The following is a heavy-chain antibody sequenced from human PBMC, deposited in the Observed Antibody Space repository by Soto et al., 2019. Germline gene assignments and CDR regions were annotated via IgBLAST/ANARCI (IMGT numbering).Heavy chain of an antibody. J-gene: IGHJ4*02. CDR2: INAGNGDT. D-gene: IGHD5-12*01. V-gene: IGHV1-3*01. CDR3: ARAISGYVT. Sequence: QVQLVQSGAEIKKPGASVKLSCKASGINYNTYAIHWVRQAPGQGLEWMGWINAGNGDTRYSQNFQGRVTLTRDTYASTVYMDLGSLKAEDTGIYYCARAISGYVTWGQGTLVTVSS. CDR1: GINYNTYA.